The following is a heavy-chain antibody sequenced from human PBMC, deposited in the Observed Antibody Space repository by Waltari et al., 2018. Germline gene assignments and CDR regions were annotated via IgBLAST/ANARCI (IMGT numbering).Heavy chain of an antibody. V-gene: IGHV1-69-2*01. CDR1: GYNFTDYC. Sequence: EVQLVQSGAEVKRTGATVKISCKASGYNFTDYCIHWVQQAPGKGLQWVGRVDPEDGKTIYAETFQGRVTISADKSSDTVFMELTSLRFEDTAVYHCARGEVTSASFDYWGQGTRVTVSS. J-gene: IGHJ4*02. D-gene: IGHD4-4*01. CDR3: ARGEVTSASFDY. CDR2: VDPEDGKT.